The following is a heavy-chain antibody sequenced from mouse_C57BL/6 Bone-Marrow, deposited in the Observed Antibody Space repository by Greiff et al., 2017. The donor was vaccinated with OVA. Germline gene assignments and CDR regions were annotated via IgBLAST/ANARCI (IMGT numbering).Heavy chain of an antibody. J-gene: IGHJ2*01. CDR1: GYSITSGYY. V-gene: IGHV3-6*01. CDR3: ARHSSGPYYFDY. Sequence: EVKLEESGPGLVKPSQSLSLTCSVTGYSITSGYYWNWIRQFPGNKLEWMGYISYDGSNNYNPSLKNRISITRDTSKNQFFLKLNSVTTEDTATYYCARHSSGPYYFDYWGQGTTLTVSS. D-gene: IGHD3-2*02. CDR2: ISYDGSN.